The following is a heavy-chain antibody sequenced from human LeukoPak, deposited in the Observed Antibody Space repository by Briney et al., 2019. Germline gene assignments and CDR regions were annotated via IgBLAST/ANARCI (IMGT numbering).Heavy chain of an antibody. CDR3: ARGNNGYDV. Sequence: SETLSLTCTVSGYSVINGYYWGWIRQPPGKGLEWVASVYHSGSTNYSPSLKGRVTISLDTSKNQLSLKLTSVTAADTAAYDCARGNNGYDVWGQGNLVTVSS. D-gene: IGHD5-12*01. CDR2: VYHSGST. CDR1: GYSVINGYY. V-gene: IGHV4-38-2*02. J-gene: IGHJ4*02.